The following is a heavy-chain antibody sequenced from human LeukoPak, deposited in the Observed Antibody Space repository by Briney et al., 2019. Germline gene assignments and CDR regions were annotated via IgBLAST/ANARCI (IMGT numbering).Heavy chain of an antibody. Sequence: ASVKVSCKASGYTFTGYYMHWVRQAPGQGLEWMGWINPNSGGTNYAQKFQGRVTMTRDTPISTAYMELSRLRSDDTAVYYCARVLVTMIVVKSLDYWGQGTLVTVSS. CDR3: ARVLVTMIVVKSLDY. D-gene: IGHD3-22*01. CDR2: INPNSGGT. V-gene: IGHV1-2*02. CDR1: GYTFTGYY. J-gene: IGHJ4*02.